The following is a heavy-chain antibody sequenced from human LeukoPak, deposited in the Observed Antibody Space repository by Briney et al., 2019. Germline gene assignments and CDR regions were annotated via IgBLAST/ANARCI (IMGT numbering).Heavy chain of an antibody. CDR3: SPGGLWFRELLPTSPFDY. J-gene: IGHJ4*02. D-gene: IGHD3-10*01. CDR1: GFTFSSYG. Sequence: PGGSLRLSCAVSGFTFSSYGMHWVRQAPGKGLEWVAVISYDGSNKYYADSVKGRFTISRDNSKNTLFLQMNSLIPEDTAVYYCSPGGLWFRELLPTSPFDYWGQGTLVTVSS. V-gene: IGHV3-30*03. CDR2: ISYDGSNK.